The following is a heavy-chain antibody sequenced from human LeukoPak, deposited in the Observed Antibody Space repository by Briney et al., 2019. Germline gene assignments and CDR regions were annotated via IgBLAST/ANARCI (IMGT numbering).Heavy chain of an antibody. CDR2: ISSNGGST. CDR3: ARDFGSAVDY. J-gene: IGHJ4*02. CDR1: GFTFSSYA. V-gene: IGHV3-64*01. Sequence: GGSLRLSCAASGFTFSSYAMHWVRQAPGKGLEYVLAISSNGGSTYYANSVKGRFTISRDNSKNTLYLQMNSLRAEDTAVYYCARDFGSAVDYWGQGTLVTVSS. D-gene: IGHD3-10*01.